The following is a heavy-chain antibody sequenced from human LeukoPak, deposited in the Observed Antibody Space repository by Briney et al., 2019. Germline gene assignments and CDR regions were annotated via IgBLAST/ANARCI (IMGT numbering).Heavy chain of an antibody. CDR2: IYYSGTT. J-gene: IGHJ6*03. Sequence: SETLSLTCTVSGGSISSYYWSWIRQPPGKGLEWIGYIYYSGTTNYNPSLKSRVTISVDTSKNQFSLKLSSVTAADPAVYYCARGRLDYYYYMDVWGKGTTVTVSS. V-gene: IGHV4-59*01. CDR3: ARGRLDYYYYMDV. CDR1: GGSISSYY.